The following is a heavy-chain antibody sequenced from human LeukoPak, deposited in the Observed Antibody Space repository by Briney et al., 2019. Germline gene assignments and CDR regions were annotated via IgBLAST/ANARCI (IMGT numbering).Heavy chain of an antibody. CDR1: GYSISSGYY. V-gene: IGHV4-38-2*02. Sequence: SETLSLTCAVSGYSISSGYYWGWIRQPPGKGLEWIGSIYHSGSTYYNPSLKSRVTISVDTSKNQFSLKLSSVTAADTAVYYCERDRRREVDPWGQGTLVTVSS. J-gene: IGHJ5*02. CDR2: IYHSGST. D-gene: IGHD1-26*01. CDR3: ERDRRREVDP.